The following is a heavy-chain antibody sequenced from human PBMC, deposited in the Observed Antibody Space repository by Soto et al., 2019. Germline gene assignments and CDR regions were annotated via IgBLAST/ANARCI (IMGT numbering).Heavy chain of an antibody. Sequence: SETMSLTCTVSGGTVSISSYYWGWIRQPPEKGLEWIGSIHYTGSTHYNPSLKSRVTISVDMSKNQFSLKLNSVTAADTAVYYCARVRRYCSGGSCYTDFDYWGQGTLVTVS. CDR1: GGTVSISSYY. V-gene: IGHV4-39*01. D-gene: IGHD2-15*01. CDR3: ARVRRYCSGGSCYTDFDY. CDR2: IHYTGST. J-gene: IGHJ4*02.